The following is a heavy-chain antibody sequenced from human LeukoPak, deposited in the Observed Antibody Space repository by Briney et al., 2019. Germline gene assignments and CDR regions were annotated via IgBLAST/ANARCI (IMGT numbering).Heavy chain of an antibody. CDR1: GGSISSGGYS. Sequence: SQTLSLTCAVSGGSISSGGYSWSWIRQPPGKGLEWIGYIYHSGSTYYNPSLKSRVTMSVDRSKNQFSLKLSSVTAADTAVYYCARSNHPRYYFDYWGQGTLVTVSS. V-gene: IGHV4-30-2*01. CDR2: IYHSGST. CDR3: ARSNHPRYYFDY. J-gene: IGHJ4*02. D-gene: IGHD1-14*01.